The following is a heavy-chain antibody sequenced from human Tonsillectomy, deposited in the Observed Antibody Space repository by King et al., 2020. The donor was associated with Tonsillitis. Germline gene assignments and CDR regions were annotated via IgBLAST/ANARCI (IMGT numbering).Heavy chain of an antibody. D-gene: IGHD3-10*01. Sequence: QLVQSGTEVKKPGESLKISCKASGYSISANWIGWVRQIPGQGLQWMAIFHPGESNVIFTPSFQGQVTISVDKSISTAFLQWSSLEGSDTAIYYCVRHNLWSFDYWGQGALVTVSS. J-gene: IGHJ4*02. CDR2: FHPGESNV. V-gene: IGHV5-51*01. CDR3: VRHNLWSFDY. CDR1: GYSISANW.